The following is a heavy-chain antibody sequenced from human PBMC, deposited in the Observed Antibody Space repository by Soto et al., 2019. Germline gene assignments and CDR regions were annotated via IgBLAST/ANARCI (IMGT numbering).Heavy chain of an antibody. V-gene: IGHV3-30*18. Sequence: PGGSLRLSCAASGFTFSSYGMHWVRQAPGKGLEWVAVISYDGSNKYYADSVKGRFTISRDNSKNTLYLQMNSLRAEDTAVYYCANTLWRFLEWPLAYWGQGTLVTVSS. CDR2: ISYDGSNK. J-gene: IGHJ4*02. CDR1: GFTFSSYG. CDR3: ANTLWRFLEWPLAY. D-gene: IGHD3-3*01.